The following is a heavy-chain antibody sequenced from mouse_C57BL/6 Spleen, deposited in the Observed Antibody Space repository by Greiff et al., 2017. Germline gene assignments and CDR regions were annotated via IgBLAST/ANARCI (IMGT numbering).Heavy chain of an antibody. Sequence: QVQLQQSGPELVKPGASVKISCKASGYAFSSSWMNWVKQRPGKGLEWIGRIYPGDGDTNYNGKFKGKATLTADKSSSTAYMQLSSLTSEDSAVYFCARIDYYGSEDYWGQGTTLTVSS. J-gene: IGHJ2*01. V-gene: IGHV1-82*01. D-gene: IGHD1-1*01. CDR3: ARIDYYGSEDY. CDR2: IYPGDGDT. CDR1: GYAFSSSW.